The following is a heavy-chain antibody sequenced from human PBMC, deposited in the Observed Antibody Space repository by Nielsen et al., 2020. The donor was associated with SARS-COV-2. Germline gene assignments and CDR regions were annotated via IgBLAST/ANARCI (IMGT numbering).Heavy chain of an antibody. CDR3: ARGPRDGSAFDI. D-gene: IGHD1-14*01. J-gene: IGHJ3*02. V-gene: IGHV4-4*07. CDR2: IYTSGST. CDR1: GGSISSYY. Sequence: SETLSLTCTVSGGSISSYYWSWIRQPAGKGLEWIGRIYTSGSTNYNPSLKSRVTMSVDTSKNQFSLKLSSVAAADTAVYYCARGPRDGSAFDIWGQGTMVTVSS.